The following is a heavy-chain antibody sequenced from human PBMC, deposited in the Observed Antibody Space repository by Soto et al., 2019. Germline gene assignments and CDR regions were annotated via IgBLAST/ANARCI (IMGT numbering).Heavy chain of an antibody. CDR2: ISAYNGNT. CDR3: AIDADYYDSSGYDPAFDI. Sequence: GASVKVSCKASGYTFTGYYMHWVRQAPGQGLEWMGWISAYNGNTNYAQKLQGRVTMTTDTSTSTAYMELRSLRSDDTAVYYCAIDADYYDSSGYDPAFDIWGQGTMVTVSS. J-gene: IGHJ3*02. CDR1: GYTFTGYY. V-gene: IGHV1-18*04. D-gene: IGHD3-22*01.